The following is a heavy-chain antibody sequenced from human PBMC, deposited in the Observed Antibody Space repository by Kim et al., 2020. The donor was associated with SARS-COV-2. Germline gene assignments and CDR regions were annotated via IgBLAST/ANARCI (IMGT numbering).Heavy chain of an antibody. CDR2: INHSGST. CDR1: GGSFSGYY. V-gene: IGHV4-34*01. CDR3: ATLAYCGGDCYLDWYFDL. J-gene: IGHJ2*01. Sequence: SETLSLTCAVYGGSFSGYYWSWIRQPPGKGLEWIGEINHSGSTNYNPSLKSRVTISVDTSKNQFSLKLSSVTAADTAVYYCATLAYCGGDCYLDWYFDLWGRGTLVTVSS. D-gene: IGHD2-21*02.